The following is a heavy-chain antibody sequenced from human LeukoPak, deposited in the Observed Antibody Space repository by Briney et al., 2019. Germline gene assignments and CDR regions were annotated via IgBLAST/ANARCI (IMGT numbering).Heavy chain of an antibody. CDR1: GFTLSIYA. J-gene: IGHJ4*02. CDR3: AKDLYDSSGYYYGFFDY. CDR2: ISGSGGST. D-gene: IGHD3-22*01. Sequence: PGGSLRLSCAASGFTLSIYAMSWVRQAPGKGLEWVSAISGSGGSTYYTDSVKGRFTISRNNSKNTLYLQMNSLRAEDTAVYYCAKDLYDSSGYYYGFFDYWGQGTLVTVSS. V-gene: IGHV3-23*01.